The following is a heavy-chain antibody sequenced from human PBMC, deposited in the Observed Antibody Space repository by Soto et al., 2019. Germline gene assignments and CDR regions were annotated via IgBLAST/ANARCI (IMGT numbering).Heavy chain of an antibody. D-gene: IGHD2-2*01. CDR3: ARGKRGASCSSTSCFYGMDV. V-gene: IGHV1-18*01. J-gene: IGHJ6*02. CDR2: ISAYNGNT. CDR1: GYTFTSYG. Sequence: QVQLVQSGAEVKKPGASVKVSCKASGYTFTSYGISWVRQAPGQGLEWMGWISAYNGNTNYAQKLQGRVTMTTDTSTSTAYRELRSLRSDDTAVYYCARGKRGASCSSTSCFYGMDVWGQGTTVTVSS.